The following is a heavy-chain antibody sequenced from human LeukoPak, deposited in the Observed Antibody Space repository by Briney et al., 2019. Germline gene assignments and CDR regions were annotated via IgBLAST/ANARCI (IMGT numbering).Heavy chain of an antibody. V-gene: IGHV3-48*01. Sequence: GGSLRLSCAASGFTFSSSSMNWVRQAPGKGLEWVSYISSSSANIYYADSVQGRFTISRDNAKNSLFLQMNSLRAEDTAVYYCARGRSGYYFDYWGQGTLVTVSS. CDR1: GFTFSSSS. CDR3: ARGRSGYYFDY. J-gene: IGHJ4*02. CDR2: ISSSSANI. D-gene: IGHD6-25*01.